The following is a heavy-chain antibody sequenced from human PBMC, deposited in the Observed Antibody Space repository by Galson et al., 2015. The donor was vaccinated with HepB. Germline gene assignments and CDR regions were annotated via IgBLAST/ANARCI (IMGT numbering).Heavy chain of an antibody. J-gene: IGHJ4*02. CDR2: FDPEDGET. CDR3: ATASGTVTTTGGLGY. V-gene: IGHV1-24*01. Sequence: SVKVSCKVSGYTLTELSMHWVRQAPGKGLEWMGGFDPEDGETIYAQKFQGRVTMTEDTSTDTAYMELSSLRSEDTAVYYCATASGTVTTTGGLGYWGQGTLVTVSS. CDR1: GYTLTELS. D-gene: IGHD4-11*01.